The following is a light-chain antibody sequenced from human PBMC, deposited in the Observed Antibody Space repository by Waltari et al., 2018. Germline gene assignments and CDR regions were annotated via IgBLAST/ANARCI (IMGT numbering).Light chain of an antibody. CDR3: QQYGTSPPYT. J-gene: IGKJ2*01. Sequence: IVLTQSPGHLSLSTGERSTFSCRASQYVSSSSLAWYQQKPGQAPRLLIYGASSRATGIPDRFSGSGSGTDFTLTISRLEPEDFVVYYCQQYGTSPPYTFGQGTKLEI. CDR2: GAS. V-gene: IGKV3-20*01. CDR1: QYVSSSS.